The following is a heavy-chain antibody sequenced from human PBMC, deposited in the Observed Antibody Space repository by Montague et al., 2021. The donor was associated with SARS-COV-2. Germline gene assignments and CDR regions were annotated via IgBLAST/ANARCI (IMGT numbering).Heavy chain of an antibody. Sequence: SETLSLTCTVSGDSISSSSYYWGWIRQPPGKGLEWIGNKHYSGITYSNPSLKNRVTMSVDTSKNQFSLKLSSVTAADTAVYYCVGDGYTHVDYWGQGTLVTVSS. CDR2: KHYSGIT. CDR1: GDSISSSSYY. J-gene: IGHJ4*02. CDR3: VGDGYTHVDY. V-gene: IGHV4-39*02. D-gene: IGHD5-24*01.